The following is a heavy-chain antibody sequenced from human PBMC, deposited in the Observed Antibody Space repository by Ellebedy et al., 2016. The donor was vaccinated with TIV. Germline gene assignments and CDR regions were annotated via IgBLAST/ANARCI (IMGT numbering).Heavy chain of an antibody. J-gene: IGHJ4*02. CDR3: ARVETVDTFHYNS. CDR1: ADSITASNCY. CDR2: IYYSGVT. V-gene: IGHV4-39*07. Sequence: MPSETLSLTCTVSADSITASNCYWGWIRQPPGKGLEWIGNIYYSGVTYYNPSLKSRVTISVDTYKNQFSLRLTSVTAADTAVYYCARVETVDTFHYNSWGQGTLVTVSS. D-gene: IGHD2/OR15-2a*01.